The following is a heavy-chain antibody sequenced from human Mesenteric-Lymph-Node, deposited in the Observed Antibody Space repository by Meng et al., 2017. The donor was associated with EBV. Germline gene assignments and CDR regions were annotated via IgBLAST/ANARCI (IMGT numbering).Heavy chain of an antibody. CDR3: ARGPDFDFWSGYLDY. Sequence: QLVRSRAEVKKPWPSVKFPCQSSGYIFTNYALHWVRQAPGQRLEWMGWINTGNDNTKYSQRFQGRITITRDTSASTAYMELTSLRAEDTAVYYCARGPDFDFWSGYLDYWGQGTLVTVSS. D-gene: IGHD3-3*01. V-gene: IGHV1-3*04. CDR1: GYIFTNYA. CDR2: INTGNDNT. J-gene: IGHJ4*02.